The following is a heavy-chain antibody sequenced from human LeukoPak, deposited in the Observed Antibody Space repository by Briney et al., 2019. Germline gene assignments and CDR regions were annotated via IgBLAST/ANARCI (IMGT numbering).Heavy chain of an antibody. J-gene: IGHJ4*02. D-gene: IGHD7-27*01. CDR3: AKDGGLWVSAHWGDS. CDR2: IWYDGSNK. V-gene: IGHV3-33*06. CDR1: GFTFSSYG. Sequence: GGSLRLSCAASGFTFSSYGMHWVRQAPGKGLEWVAVIWYDGSNKYYADSVKGRFTVSRDNSKNTLYLQMNSLRAEDTAVYYCAKDGGLWVSAHWGDSWGRGTLVTVSS.